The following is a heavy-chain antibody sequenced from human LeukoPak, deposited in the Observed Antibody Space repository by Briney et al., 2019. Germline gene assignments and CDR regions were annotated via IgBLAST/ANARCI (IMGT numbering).Heavy chain of an antibody. D-gene: IGHD5-18*01. J-gene: IGHJ4*02. CDR1: GFTFSSYA. CDR3: AKDGEGNTAMEKPSDY. CDR2: ISGSGGST. Sequence: PGGSLRLSCAASGFTFSSYAMSWVRQASGKGLEWVSAISGSGGSTYYADSVKGRFTISRDNSKNTLYLQMNSLRAEDTAVYYCAKDGEGNTAMEKPSDYWGQGTLVTVSS. V-gene: IGHV3-23*01.